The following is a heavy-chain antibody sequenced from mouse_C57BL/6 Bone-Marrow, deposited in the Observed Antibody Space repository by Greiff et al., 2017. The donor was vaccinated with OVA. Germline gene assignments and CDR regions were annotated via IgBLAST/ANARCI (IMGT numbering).Heavy chain of an antibody. CDR2: INPDSSTI. CDR1: GIDFSRYW. Sequence: AASGIDFSRYWMSWVRRAPGKGLEWIGEINPDSSTINYAPSLKDKFIISRDNAKTTLYLQMSKVRSEDTSLYYCARSCDVGFDYWGQGTTLTVSS. V-gene: IGHV4-1*01. J-gene: IGHJ2*01. CDR3: ARSCDVGFDY. D-gene: IGHD2-13*01.